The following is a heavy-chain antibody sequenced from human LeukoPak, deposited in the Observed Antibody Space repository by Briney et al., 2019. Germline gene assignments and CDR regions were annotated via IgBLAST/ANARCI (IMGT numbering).Heavy chain of an antibody. CDR2: ISYDGSNK. Sequence: GGSLRLSCAASGFIFSTYAMHCVRQAPGKGLEWVAVISYDGSNKYYADSVKGRFTISRDNSKNTLYLEMNSLGADDTAVYYCARPNYYDGSAFYYYFYGMDVWGPGTTVTVSS. V-gene: IGHV3-30-3*01. CDR3: ARPNYYDGSAFYYYFYGMDV. CDR1: GFIFSTYA. D-gene: IGHD3-22*01. J-gene: IGHJ6*02.